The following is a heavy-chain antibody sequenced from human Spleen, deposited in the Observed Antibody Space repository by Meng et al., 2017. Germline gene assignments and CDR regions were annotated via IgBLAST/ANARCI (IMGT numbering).Heavy chain of an antibody. CDR2: INHSGST. J-gene: IGHJ4*02. CDR1: GGSFSDYY. Sequence: QVQLPKGGAGLLRPSATLSLTCVVSGGSFSDYYWSWIRQPPGKGLEWIGEINHSGSTNYNPSLESRATISVDTSQNNLSLKLSSVTAADSAVYYCARGPTTMAHDFDYWGQGTLVTVSS. D-gene: IGHD4-11*01. V-gene: IGHV4-34*01. CDR3: ARGPTTMAHDFDY.